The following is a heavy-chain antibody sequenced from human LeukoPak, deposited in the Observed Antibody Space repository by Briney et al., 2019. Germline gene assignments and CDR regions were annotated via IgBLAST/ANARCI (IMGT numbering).Heavy chain of an antibody. CDR1: DDSIRNSNW. CDR3: ARDGYSYGYYYYYMDV. V-gene: IGHV4-4*02. J-gene: IGHJ6*03. Sequence: PSETLSLTCAVSDDSIRNSNWWSWVRQPPGKGLEWIGEIYHGGNTNYNPSLWSRVTISLDKSKKQFSLKLSSVTAADTAVYYCARDGYSYGYYYYYMDVWGKGTTVTVSS. D-gene: IGHD5-18*01. CDR2: IYHGGNT.